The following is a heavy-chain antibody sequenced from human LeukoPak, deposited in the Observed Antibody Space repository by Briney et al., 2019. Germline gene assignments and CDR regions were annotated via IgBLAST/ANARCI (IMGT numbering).Heavy chain of an antibody. CDR3: ARVRSYAGNWFDP. D-gene: IGHD1-26*01. CDR2: TIPILDIV. CDR1: GGTFSSDA. V-gene: IGHV1-69*04. Sequence: SVKVSCKTSGGTFSSDAISWVRQAPGQGLEWMGRTIPILDIVNYAQKFQGRVTMTRNTSISTAYMELSSLRSEDTAVYYCARVRSYAGNWFDPWGQGTLVTVSS. J-gene: IGHJ5*02.